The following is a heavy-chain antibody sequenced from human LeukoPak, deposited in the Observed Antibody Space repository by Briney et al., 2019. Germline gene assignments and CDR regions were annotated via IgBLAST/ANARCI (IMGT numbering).Heavy chain of an antibody. Sequence: GGSLRLSCAASGFTFSSYAMSWVRQAPGKGLKWVSVISGSGGSTYYADSVKGRFTISRDNAENSLYLQMNSLRVEDTAVYYCARVGRSSGWYLDYWGQGTLVTVSS. CDR3: ARVGRSSGWYLDY. CDR1: GFTFSSYA. V-gene: IGHV3-23*01. D-gene: IGHD6-19*01. CDR2: ISGSGGST. J-gene: IGHJ4*02.